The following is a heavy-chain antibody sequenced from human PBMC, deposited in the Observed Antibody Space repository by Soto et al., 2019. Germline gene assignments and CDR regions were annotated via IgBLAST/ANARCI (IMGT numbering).Heavy chain of an antibody. Sequence: PGGSLRLSCSASGFTLSNDLVHWVRQSPGKGLVWVSRISADGSDTAYADSVKGRFYISRDNARNTVYLQMSSLRVNDTAVYYCLSNVPSGPWRALGQGTLVTFSS. CDR1: GFTLSNDL. D-gene: IGHD6-25*01. V-gene: IGHV3-74*01. CDR2: ISADGSDT. J-gene: IGHJ5*02. CDR3: LSNVPSGPWRA.